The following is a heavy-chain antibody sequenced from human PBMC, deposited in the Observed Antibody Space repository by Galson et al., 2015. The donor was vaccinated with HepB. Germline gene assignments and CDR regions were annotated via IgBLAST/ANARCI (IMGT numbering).Heavy chain of an antibody. CDR2: INPSGDGT. CDR3: AEEAAGTGCFDP. J-gene: IGHJ5*02. CDR1: GFTITRYY. V-gene: IGHV1-46*03. Sequence: SVKVSCKASGFTITRYYMHWVRQAPGQGLEWMGLINPSGDGTRCAQKFQDRVTMTRDTSTSTVYMELSSLRSEDTAVYYCAEEAAGTGCFDPWGQGILVTVSA. D-gene: IGHD6-13*01.